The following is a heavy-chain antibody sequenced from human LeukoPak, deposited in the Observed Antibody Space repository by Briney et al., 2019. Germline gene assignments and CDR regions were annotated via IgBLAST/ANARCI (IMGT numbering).Heavy chain of an antibody. J-gene: IGHJ2*01. D-gene: IGHD1-26*01. CDR1: GFTFSSYE. CDR3: ARTPSSGNYFPWYFDL. Sequence: PGGSLRLSCAASGFTFSSYEMNWVRQAPGKGLEWVSYISSSGSTIYYAHSVKGRFTISRDDAKHSLYLQMNSLRAEDTAVYYCARTPSSGNYFPWYFDLWGRGTLATVSS. V-gene: IGHV3-48*03. CDR2: ISSSGSTI.